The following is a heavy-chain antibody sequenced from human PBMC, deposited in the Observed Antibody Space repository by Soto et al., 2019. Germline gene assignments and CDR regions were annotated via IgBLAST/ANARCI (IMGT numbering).Heavy chain of an antibody. J-gene: IGHJ4*02. CDR1: GFTFSSHA. V-gene: IGHV3-23*01. Sequence: GGSLRLSCAPSGFTFSSHAMSWVRHAPGKGLEWVSAISGSGGSTYYADSVKGRFTISRDNSKNTLYLQMNSLRAEDTAVYYCAKDHGYYYDSSGFPLGYWGQGTLLTVPS. CDR2: ISGSGGST. CDR3: AKDHGYYYDSSGFPLGY. D-gene: IGHD3-22*01.